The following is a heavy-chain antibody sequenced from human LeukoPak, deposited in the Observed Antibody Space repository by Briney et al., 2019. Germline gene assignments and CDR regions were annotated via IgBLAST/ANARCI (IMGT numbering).Heavy chain of an antibody. Sequence: ASVKVSCKASGDTFGSSAISWVRQAPGQGLEWMGGIIPDFDTTNYAQKFQGRLTITADESTNTAYMELSSLRSEDTAVYFCATDSGREFLEAHFYYYMEVWGKGTTVTVSS. V-gene: IGHV1-69*13. J-gene: IGHJ6*03. CDR1: GDTFGSSA. D-gene: IGHD3-3*01. CDR2: IIPDFDTT. CDR3: ATDSGREFLEAHFYYYMEV.